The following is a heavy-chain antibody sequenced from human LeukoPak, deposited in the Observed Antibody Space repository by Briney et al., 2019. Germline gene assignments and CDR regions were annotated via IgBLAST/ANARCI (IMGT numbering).Heavy chain of an antibody. Sequence: SETLSLTCTVSGGSISSATYYWSWIRQPAGKGLEWIGRIYTSGSTNYNPSLKSRVTISVDTSKNQFSLKLSSVTAADTAVYYCARGIPAARTYIVLSADHWGQGTLVTVSS. J-gene: IGHJ5*02. D-gene: IGHD2-8*01. V-gene: IGHV4-61*02. CDR2: IYTSGST. CDR3: ARGIPAARTYIVLSADH. CDR1: GGSISSATYY.